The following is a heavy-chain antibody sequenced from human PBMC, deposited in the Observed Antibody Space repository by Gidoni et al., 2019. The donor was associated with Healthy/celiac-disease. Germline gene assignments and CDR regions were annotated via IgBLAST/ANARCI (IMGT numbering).Heavy chain of an antibody. D-gene: IGHD1-26*01. CDR3: ASDPRYSGSYDGYYFDY. CDR1: GFPFSSYS. CDR2: ISSSSSYI. Sequence: EVQLVESGGGRVKPGGSLRLSCAASGFPFSSYSMTGVRQAPVKGLECVSSISSSSSYIYYADSVKGRFTISRDNAKNSLYLQMNSLRAEDTAVYYCASDPRYSGSYDGYYFDYWGQGTLVTVSS. J-gene: IGHJ4*02. V-gene: IGHV3-21*01.